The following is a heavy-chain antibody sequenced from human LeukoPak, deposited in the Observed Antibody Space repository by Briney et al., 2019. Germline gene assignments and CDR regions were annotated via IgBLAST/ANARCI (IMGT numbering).Heavy chain of an antibody. CDR2: IIPIFGTA. D-gene: IGHD3-22*01. V-gene: IGHV1-69*13. Sequence: GASVKVSCKASGGTFSSYAISWVRQAPGQGLEWMGGIIPIFGTANYAQKFQGRVTITADEPTSTAYMELSSLRSEDTAVYYCARDLGYYYDSSASTAFDYWGQGTLVTVSS. CDR1: GGTFSSYA. CDR3: ARDLGYYYDSSASTAFDY. J-gene: IGHJ4*02.